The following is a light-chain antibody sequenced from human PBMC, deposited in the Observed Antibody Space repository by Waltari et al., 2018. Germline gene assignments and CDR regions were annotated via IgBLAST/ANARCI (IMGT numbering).Light chain of an antibody. CDR1: SSDVGGYNL. V-gene: IGLV2-23*01. Sequence: QSALTQPASVSGSPGQSITISCTGTSSDVGGYNLVSWYQQHPGKAPKLMIYDGSQRPSGVSNRFSGSKSGNTASLTISGLQAEDEADYYCCSYAGSTVFGTGTKVTVL. J-gene: IGLJ1*01. CDR3: CSYAGSTV. CDR2: DGS.